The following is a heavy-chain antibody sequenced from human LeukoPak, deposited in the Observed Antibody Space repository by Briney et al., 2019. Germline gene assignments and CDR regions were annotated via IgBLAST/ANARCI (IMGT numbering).Heavy chain of an antibody. CDR2: ITYDGSNK. CDR3: AKDGATVNYYGMDV. Sequence: GRSLRLSCAASGFTFSSYGMHWVRQAPGKGLEWVAVITYDGSNKYYADSVKGRFTISRDNSKNTLYLQINSLRAEDTAVYYCAKDGATVNYYGMDVWGQGTTVTVSS. D-gene: IGHD5-12*01. CDR1: GFTFSSYG. V-gene: IGHV3-30*18. J-gene: IGHJ6*02.